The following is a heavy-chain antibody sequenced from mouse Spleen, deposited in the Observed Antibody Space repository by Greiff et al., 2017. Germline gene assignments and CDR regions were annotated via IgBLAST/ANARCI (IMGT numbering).Heavy chain of an antibody. J-gene: IGHJ2*01. Sequence: LQQPGSELVRPGASVKLSCKASGYTFTSYWMHWVKQRPGQGLEWIGNIYPGSGSTNYDEKFNSKATLTVDTSSSTAYMQLSSLTSEDSAVYYCTRDGKGTDWGQGTTLTVSS. V-gene: IGHV1S22*01. CDR2: IYPGSGST. CDR3: TRDGKGTD. CDR1: GYTFTSYW. D-gene: IGHD2-1*01.